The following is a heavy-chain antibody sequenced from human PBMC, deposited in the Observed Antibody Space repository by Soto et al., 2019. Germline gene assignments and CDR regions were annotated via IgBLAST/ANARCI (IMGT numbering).Heavy chain of an antibody. CDR2: INYSGTT. D-gene: IGHD3-10*01. V-gene: IGHV4-39*01. Sequence: TSETLSLTCTVSGGSISSRSFYWGWVRQPPGKGLEYIGSINYSGTTYYNPSLKSRATISVDTSKNQFSLTLTSVTAADTAVYYCARQGFGVLHGLVDVWGQGTTVTVSS. CDR3: ARQGFGVLHGLVDV. CDR1: GGSISSRSFY. J-gene: IGHJ6*02.